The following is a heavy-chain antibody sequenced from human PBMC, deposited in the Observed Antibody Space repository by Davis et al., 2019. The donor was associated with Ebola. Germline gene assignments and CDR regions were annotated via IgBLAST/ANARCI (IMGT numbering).Heavy chain of an antibody. CDR2: ISSSGGST. V-gene: IGHV3-23*01. CDR3: AREGYSAFDI. CDR1: VITFSSYA. J-gene: IGHJ3*02. D-gene: IGHD2-15*01. Sequence: GESLKISCTDSVITFSSYAMTWVRQAPGKGLEWVSAISSSGGSTYYADAVKGRFTISRDNSKNTLSLQMNSLRTDDTAVYYCAREGYSAFDIWGQGTMVTVSS.